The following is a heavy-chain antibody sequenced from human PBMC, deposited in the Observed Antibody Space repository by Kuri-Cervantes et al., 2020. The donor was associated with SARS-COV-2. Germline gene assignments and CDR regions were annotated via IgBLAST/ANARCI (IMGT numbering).Heavy chain of an antibody. J-gene: IGHJ2*01. D-gene: IGHD6-6*01. CDR3: AQSRSIAARRPWYFDL. Sequence: SETLSLTCTVTGDSVNSINYYWTWIRQPPGKGLEWIGYIYYNRDTNYNPSLKSRVTISVDTSKNQFSLKLSSVTAADTAVYYCAQSRSIAARRPWYFDLWGRGTLVTVSS. V-gene: IGHV4-61*01. CDR1: GDSVNSINYY. CDR2: IYYNRDT.